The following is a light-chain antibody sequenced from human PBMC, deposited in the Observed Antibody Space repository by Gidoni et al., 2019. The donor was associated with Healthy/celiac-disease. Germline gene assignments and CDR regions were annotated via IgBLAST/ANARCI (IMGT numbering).Light chain of an antibody. CDR1: QSLLHSDGKTY. V-gene: IGKV2D-29*01. Sequence: ETVMTQTPRSLSVTPGQPASISRKSRQSLLHSDGKTYLYWYLQKPGKPPQLLIYEVSNRFSGVPDMFSGRWSGRDFTLNISRVEAEAVGVYYCMQSIQLAFTFGPGTKVDIK. J-gene: IGKJ3*01. CDR3: MQSIQLAFT. CDR2: EVS.